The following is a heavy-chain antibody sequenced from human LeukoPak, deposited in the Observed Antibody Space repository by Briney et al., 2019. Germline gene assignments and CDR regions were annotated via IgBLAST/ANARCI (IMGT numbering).Heavy chain of an antibody. J-gene: IGHJ3*02. Sequence: GGSLRLSCAASGFTFSSYAMSWVRQAPGKGLEWVSAISGSGGSTYYADSVKGRFTISRDNSKNTLYLQMNSLRAEDTAVYYCATRGYYGDYGSALSNDAFDIWGQGTMVTVSS. V-gene: IGHV3-23*01. D-gene: IGHD4-17*01. CDR3: ATRGYYGDYGSALSNDAFDI. CDR1: GFTFSSYA. CDR2: ISGSGGST.